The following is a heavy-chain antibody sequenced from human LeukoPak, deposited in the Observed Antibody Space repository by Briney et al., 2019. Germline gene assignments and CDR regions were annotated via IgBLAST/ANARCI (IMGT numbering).Heavy chain of an antibody. D-gene: IGHD4-17*01. CDR1: GYTFTGYY. CDR3: ARHMTTANNWFYP. CDR2: INPNSGGT. J-gene: IGHJ5*02. Sequence: GASVKVSCKASGYTFTGYYMHWVRQAPGQGLEWMGWINPNSGGTNYEQKFQGRVIMTRDTSISTAYMELSRLRSDDTAVYYCARHMTTANNWFYPWGQGTLVTVSS. V-gene: IGHV1-2*02.